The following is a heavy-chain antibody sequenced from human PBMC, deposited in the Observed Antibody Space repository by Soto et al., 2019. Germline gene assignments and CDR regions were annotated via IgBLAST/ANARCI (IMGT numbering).Heavy chain of an antibody. Sequence: QVQLVESGGGVVQPGRSLRLSCAASGFTFSSYAMHWVRQAPGKGLEWVAVISYDGSNKYYADSVKGRFTISRDNSKNTLYLQMNSLRAEDTAVYYCARDRATRAFDIWGQGTMVIVSS. CDR2: ISYDGSNK. J-gene: IGHJ3*02. V-gene: IGHV3-30-3*01. CDR3: ARDRATRAFDI. CDR1: GFTFSSYA.